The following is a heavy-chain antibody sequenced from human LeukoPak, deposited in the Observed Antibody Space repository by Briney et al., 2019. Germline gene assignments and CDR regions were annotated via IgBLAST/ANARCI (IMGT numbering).Heavy chain of an antibody. Sequence: GGSLRLSCAASRFTFSSYSMSWVRQAPGKGLELVSSISSGSGYIYYADSVKGRFTISRDNAKNSLYLQMNSLGAEDTAVYYCARDYQLGRAWFDPWGQGTLVTVSS. D-gene: IGHD5-24*01. V-gene: IGHV3-21*01. CDR2: ISSGSGYI. CDR1: RFTFSSYS. CDR3: ARDYQLGRAWFDP. J-gene: IGHJ5*02.